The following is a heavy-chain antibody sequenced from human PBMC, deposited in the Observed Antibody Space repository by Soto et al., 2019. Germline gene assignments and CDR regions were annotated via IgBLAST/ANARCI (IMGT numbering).Heavy chain of an antibody. CDR1: GYTFTGYA. Sequence: ASVKVSCKASGYTFTGYAMHWVRQAPGQRLEWMGWINAGNGNTKYSQKFQGRVTITRDTSASTAYMELSSLRSEDTAVYYCARVVYYDSSGYYLNYYYYYGMDVWGQGTTVTVSS. J-gene: IGHJ6*02. CDR3: ARVVYYDSSGYYLNYYYYYGMDV. V-gene: IGHV1-3*01. D-gene: IGHD3-22*01. CDR2: INAGNGNT.